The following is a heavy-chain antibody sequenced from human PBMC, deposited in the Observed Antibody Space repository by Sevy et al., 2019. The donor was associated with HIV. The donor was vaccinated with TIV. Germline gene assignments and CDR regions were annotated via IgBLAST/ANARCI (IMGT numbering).Heavy chain of an antibody. V-gene: IGHV4-59*01. Sequence: SETLSLTCTVSGDSIIDYYWSWIRQPPGKGLEWIGYIHNRGRYNYNPSLKSRVTISGDVSKNQFSLKLSSVTAADTAVYYCARDTSGYSSGWYPYYHYYGIDVWGQWTTVTDSS. J-gene: IGHJ6*02. CDR3: ARDTSGYSSGWYPYYHYYGIDV. CDR2: IHNRGRY. D-gene: IGHD6-19*01. CDR1: GDSIIDYY.